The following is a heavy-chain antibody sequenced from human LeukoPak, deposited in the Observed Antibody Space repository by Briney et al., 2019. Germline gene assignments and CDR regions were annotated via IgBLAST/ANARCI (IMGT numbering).Heavy chain of an antibody. J-gene: IGHJ4*02. CDR2: IYSDNT. Sequence: GGSLRLSCTVSGFTVSSNSMSWVRQAPGKGLEWVSFIYSDNTHYSDSVKGRFTISRDNSRNTLYLQMNSLRAEDTAVYYCASGERQLVRPFFDYWGQGTLVTVSS. CDR3: ASGERQLVRPFFDY. V-gene: IGHV3-53*01. CDR1: GFTVSSNS. D-gene: IGHD6-6*01.